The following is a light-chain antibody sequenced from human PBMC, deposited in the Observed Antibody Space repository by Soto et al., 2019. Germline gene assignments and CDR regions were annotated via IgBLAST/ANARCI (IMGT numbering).Light chain of an antibody. CDR3: CSYAGNTYV. J-gene: IGLJ1*01. CDR2: EGS. CDR1: SSDVGSYNL. Sequence: QSALTQPASVSGAPGQSITISCTGTSSDVGSYNLVSWYQQYPGKAPKLMIYEGSKRPSGVSNRFSGSKSGNTASLTISGLQGEDEADYYCCSYAGNTYVIGTGTKVTVL. V-gene: IGLV2-23*01.